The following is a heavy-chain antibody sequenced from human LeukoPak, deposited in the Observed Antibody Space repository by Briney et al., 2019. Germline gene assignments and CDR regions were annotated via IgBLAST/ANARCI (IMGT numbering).Heavy chain of an antibody. CDR3: AKWIGIAAAGTYDY. CDR2: ISGSGGST. CDR1: GFTFSSYA. V-gene: IGHV3-23*01. D-gene: IGHD6-13*01. Sequence: GGSLRLSCAASGFTFSSYAVSWDRQAPGKGLERVSAISGSGGSTYYADTVKGRFTISRDNSKNTLYLQMNSLRAEDTAVYYCAKWIGIAAAGTYDYWGQGTLVTVSS. J-gene: IGHJ4*02.